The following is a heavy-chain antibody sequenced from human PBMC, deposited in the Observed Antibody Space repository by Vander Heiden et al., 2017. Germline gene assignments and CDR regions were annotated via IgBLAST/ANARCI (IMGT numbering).Heavy chain of an antibody. CDR2: LDPEDGET. CDR1: GCTLTGFS. Sequence: QVPLVQTGGVVQKPGASVQVSRKVSGCTLTGFSLHWVRQATGKGLEWMGGLDPEDGETIYAQKFQGRVTMTEDTSTDTAYMELSSLRSEDTDVYYCATDKVGATTLSPSFDYWGQGTLVTVSS. J-gene: IGHJ4*02. CDR3: ATDKVGATTLSPSFDY. D-gene: IGHD1-26*01. V-gene: IGHV1-24*01.